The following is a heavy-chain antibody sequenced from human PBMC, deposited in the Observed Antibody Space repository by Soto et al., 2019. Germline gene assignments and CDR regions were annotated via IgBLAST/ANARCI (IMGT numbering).Heavy chain of an antibody. J-gene: IGHJ4*02. CDR3: AKAWQYTDSSGYYAELYFFDY. V-gene: IGHV4-59*01. CDR1: GGSISDFY. D-gene: IGHD3-22*01. Sequence: SETLSLTCTVSGGSISDFYWSWIRQPPGKGLEWIGYIYYTGSTNYNPSLKSRVSISVDTSKRQSSLKLSSVTAADTAVYYRAKAWQYTDSSGYYAELYFFDYWGQGSLVTVSS. CDR2: IYYTGST.